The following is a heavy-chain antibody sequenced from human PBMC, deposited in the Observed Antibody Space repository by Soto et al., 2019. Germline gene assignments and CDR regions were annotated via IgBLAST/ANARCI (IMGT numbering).Heavy chain of an antibody. Sequence: QVQLVESGGGLVKPGGSLRLSCAASGFTFSDYYMSWIRQAPGKGLEWVSYISSSGSTIYYADSVKGRFTISRDNAKNSLFLQMNSLRDEDTAVYYCAREASKRSSMIPFTGPEKDALDVWGQGTTVNVSS. J-gene: IGHJ6*02. V-gene: IGHV3-11*01. D-gene: IGHD3-9*01. CDR1: GFTFSDYY. CDR2: ISSSGSTI. CDR3: AREASKRSSMIPFTGPEKDALDV.